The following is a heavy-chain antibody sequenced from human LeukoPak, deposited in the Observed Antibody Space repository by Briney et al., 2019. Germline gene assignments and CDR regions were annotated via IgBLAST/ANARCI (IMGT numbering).Heavy chain of an antibody. CDR2: ISGSGGST. V-gene: IGHV3-23*01. CDR1: GFTLSNAW. Sequence: GGSLRLSCAASGFTLSNAWMNWVRQAPGKGLEWVSAISGSGGSTYYADSVKGRFTISRDNSKNTLFLQMDSLRAEDTAPYYCAKSVAIYFYYGLDVWGQGTTVTVSS. J-gene: IGHJ6*02. CDR3: AKSVAIYFYYGLDV. D-gene: IGHD3-3*01.